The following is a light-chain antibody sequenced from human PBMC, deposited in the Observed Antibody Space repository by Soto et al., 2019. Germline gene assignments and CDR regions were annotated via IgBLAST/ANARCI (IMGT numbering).Light chain of an antibody. Sequence: IQLTQSTSSLSASVGDRFSVTCRASQSISSYLNWYQQKPGKAPKLLIYAASSLQSGVPSRFSGSGSGTDFTLTISSLQPEDVATYYCQQSYSTPRTFGQGTKVDIK. CDR2: AAS. V-gene: IGKV1-39*01. CDR1: QSISSY. CDR3: QQSYSTPRT. J-gene: IGKJ1*01.